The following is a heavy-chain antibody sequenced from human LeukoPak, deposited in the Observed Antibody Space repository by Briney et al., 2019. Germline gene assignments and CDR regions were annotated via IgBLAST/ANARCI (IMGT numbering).Heavy chain of an antibody. D-gene: IGHD3-10*01. V-gene: IGHV1-69*01. CDR2: ITPLFGTA. CDR3: ASVVRGSPYYYYYYGMDV. CDR1: GGTFSKYS. Sequence: ASVTVFCTASGGTFSKYSISWVRQRPGQGLEWMGGITPLFGTANYAQKFQGRVTITADESTSTAYMELSSLRSEDTAVYYCASVVRGSPYYYYYYGMDVWGQGTTVTVSS. J-gene: IGHJ6*02.